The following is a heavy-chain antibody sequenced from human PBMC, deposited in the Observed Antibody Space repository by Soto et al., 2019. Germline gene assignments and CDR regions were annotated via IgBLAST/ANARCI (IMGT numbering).Heavy chain of an antibody. CDR1: GYAFPGNY. J-gene: IGHJ4*02. D-gene: IGHD2-2*01. CDR3: ARGYCSSSGCSHYFDY. V-gene: IGHV1-2*02. Sequence: ASVKVSCKASGYAFPGNYMHWVRQAPGQGLEWMALINPTSGGTNYAQKFQGRVTMTWDTSISTAYMELSRLRSDDTAIYYCARGYCSSSGCSHYFDYRGKGTLVPVSS. CDR2: INPTSGGT.